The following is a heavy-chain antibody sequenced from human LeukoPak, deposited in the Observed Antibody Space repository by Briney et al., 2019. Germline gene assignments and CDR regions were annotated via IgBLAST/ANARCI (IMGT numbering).Heavy chain of an antibody. D-gene: IGHD3-10*01. J-gene: IGHJ4*02. CDR3: ARTRAPYYYASGSPDF. Sequence: ASVKVSCKASGYTFTSYAMNWVRQAPGQGLEWMGWINTNTGSPNYAQGFTGRFVFSLDTSVSTAYLQITSLKAEDTAVYYCARTRAPYYYASGSPDFWGQGTLVTVSS. V-gene: IGHV7-4-1*02. CDR2: INTNTGSP. CDR1: GYTFTSYA.